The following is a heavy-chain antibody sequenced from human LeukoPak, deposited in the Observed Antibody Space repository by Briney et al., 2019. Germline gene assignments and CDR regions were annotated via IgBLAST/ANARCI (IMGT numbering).Heavy chain of an antibody. V-gene: IGHV1-18*01. D-gene: IGHD3-10*01. J-gene: IGHJ5*02. Sequence: ASVKVSCKASGYTFSSYGITWVRQAPGQGLELMGWISTYNGNTRYEQKFQGRVTLTTDTSTSTVYMDLRSLTYDDTAVYYCARVAYGNGFDPWGQGTLVTVSP. CDR1: GYTFSSYG. CDR3: ARVAYGNGFDP. CDR2: ISTYNGNT.